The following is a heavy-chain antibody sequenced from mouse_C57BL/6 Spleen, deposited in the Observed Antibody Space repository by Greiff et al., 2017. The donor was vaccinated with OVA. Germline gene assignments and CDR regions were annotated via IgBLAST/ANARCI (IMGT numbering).Heavy chain of an antibody. V-gene: IGHV1-22*01. CDR1: GYTFTDYN. J-gene: IGHJ2*01. CDR3: AREAYGNWDY. CDR2: INPNNGGT. Sequence: EVMLVESGPELVKPGASVKMSCKASGYTFTDYNMHWVKQSHGKSLEWIGYINPNNGGTSYNQKFKGKATLTVNKSSSTAYMELRSLTSEDSAVYYCAREAYGNWDYWGQGTTLTVSS. D-gene: IGHD2-10*02.